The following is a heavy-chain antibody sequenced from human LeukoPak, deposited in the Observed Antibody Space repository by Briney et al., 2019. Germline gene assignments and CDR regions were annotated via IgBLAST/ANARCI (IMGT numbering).Heavy chain of an antibody. D-gene: IGHD4-23*01. V-gene: IGHV4-4*07. CDR2: IYTSGST. Sequence: SETLSLTCTVSGGSISSYYWSWLRQPAGKGLEWIGRIYTSGSTNYNPSLKSRVTMSVDTSKNQFSLKLSSVTAADTAVYYCARAPVGVIPTDYYYYYMDVWGIGTTVTVSS. J-gene: IGHJ6*03. CDR3: ARAPVGVIPTDYYYYYMDV. CDR1: GGSISSYY.